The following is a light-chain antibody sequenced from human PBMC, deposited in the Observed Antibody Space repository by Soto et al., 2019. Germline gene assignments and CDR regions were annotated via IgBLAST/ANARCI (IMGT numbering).Light chain of an antibody. CDR2: LGS. CDR3: MQALQTPPYT. J-gene: IGKJ2*01. V-gene: IGKV2-28*01. Sequence: EIVMTQSPLSLPDTPGEPASSSCRSSQSLLHSNGYNYLDWYLQKPGQSPQLLIYLGSNRASGVPDRFSGSGSGTDFTLKISRVEAEDVGVYYCMQALQTPPYTFGQGTKLEIK. CDR1: QSLLHSNGYNY.